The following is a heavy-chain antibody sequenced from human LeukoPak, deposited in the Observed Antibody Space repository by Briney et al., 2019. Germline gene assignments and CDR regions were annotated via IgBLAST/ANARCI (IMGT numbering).Heavy chain of an antibody. CDR3: ARPIRFLTRGLMDV. CDR1: GFTFSTYW. V-gene: IGHV3-7*01. D-gene: IGHD3-3*01. CDR2: IRPDGSEK. J-gene: IGHJ6*04. Sequence: GGSLRLSCAASGFTFSTYWMSWVRQAPGKGLEWVANIRPDGSEKYYVDSVKGRLTISRDNAKNSLFLQMNSLRAEDTAVYYCARPIRFLTRGLMDVWGKGTTVTVSS.